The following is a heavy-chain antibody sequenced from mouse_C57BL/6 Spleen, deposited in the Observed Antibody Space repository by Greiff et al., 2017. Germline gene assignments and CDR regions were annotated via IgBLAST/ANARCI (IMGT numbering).Heavy chain of an antibody. CDR1: GYSFTDYN. J-gene: IGHJ2*01. Sequence: VQLQQSGAELARPGASVKISCKASGYSFTDYNMNWVKQSNGKSLEWIGVINPNYGTTSYNQKFKGKATLTVDQSSSTAYMQLNSLTSEDSAVYYCASETGTVFDYWGQGTTLTVAS. D-gene: IGHD4-1*01. CDR3: ASETGTVFDY. CDR2: INPNYGTT. V-gene: IGHV1-39*01.